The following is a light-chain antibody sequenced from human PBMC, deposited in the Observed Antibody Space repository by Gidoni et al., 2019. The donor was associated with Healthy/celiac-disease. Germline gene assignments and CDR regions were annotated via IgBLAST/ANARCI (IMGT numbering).Light chain of an antibody. CDR3: QSYDSRLSGYV. J-gene: IGLJ1*01. CDR1: SSNIGAGYD. Sequence: QSVLPQPPSVPAAPGQRVTISCTGSSSNIGAGYDVHWYQQLPGTAPKRLIYGNSKRPSGVPDRFSGSKSGTSASQAITGLQAEDEADYYCQSYDSRLSGYVFGTGTKVTVL. V-gene: IGLV1-40*01. CDR2: GNS.